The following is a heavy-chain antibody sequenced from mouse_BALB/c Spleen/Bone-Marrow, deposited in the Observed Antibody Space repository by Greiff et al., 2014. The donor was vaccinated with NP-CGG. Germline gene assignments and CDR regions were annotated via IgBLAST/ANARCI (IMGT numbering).Heavy chain of an antibody. V-gene: IGHV1-62-2*01. D-gene: IGHD2-3*01. CDR3: ARHEGGEMGFDY. CDR1: GYTFTEYI. CDR2: FYPGSGSI. Sequence: VQLQESGAGLVKPGASVKLSCKASGYTFTEYIIHWVKQRSGQGLEWIGWFYPGSGSIKYNEKFKDKATLTADKSSSTVYMELSRLTSEDSAVYFCARHEGGEMGFDYWGQGTTLTVSP. J-gene: IGHJ2*01.